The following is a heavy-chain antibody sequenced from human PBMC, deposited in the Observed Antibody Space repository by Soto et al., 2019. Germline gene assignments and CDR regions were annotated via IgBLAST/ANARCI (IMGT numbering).Heavy chain of an antibody. V-gene: IGHV3-30-3*01. CDR2: ISYDGSNK. D-gene: IGHD4-17*01. Sequence: QVQLVESGGGVVQPGRSLRLSCAASGFTFSSYAMHWVRQAPGKGLEWVAVISYDGSNKYYADSVKGRFTISRDNSKNTLYLQMNSLRAEDTAVYYCARGDMTTVAYFDYWAREPWSPSPQ. CDR1: GFTFSSYA. CDR3: ARGDMTTVAYFDY. J-gene: IGHJ4*02.